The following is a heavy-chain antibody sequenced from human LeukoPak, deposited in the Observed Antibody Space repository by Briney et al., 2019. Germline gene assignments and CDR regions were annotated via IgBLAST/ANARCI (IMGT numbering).Heavy chain of an antibody. CDR1: GFTFTTYA. V-gene: IGHV3-23*01. Sequence: PGGSLRLSCAASGFTFTTYAMSWVRQAPGKGLEWVSAIGGGGVRTYYADSVKGRFTISRDNSKDTLFLQMNSLGAEDTAVYYCAKASRQGAVASPLDYWGQGTLVTVSS. CDR3: AKASRQGAVASPLDY. D-gene: IGHD6-19*01. J-gene: IGHJ4*02. CDR2: IGGGGVRT.